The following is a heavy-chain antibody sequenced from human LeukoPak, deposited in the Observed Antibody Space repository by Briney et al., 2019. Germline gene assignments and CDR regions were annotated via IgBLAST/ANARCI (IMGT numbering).Heavy chain of an antibody. V-gene: IGHV4-34*01. J-gene: IGHJ4*02. CDR2: IHYSGST. CDR3: ARNGYSSSWYDY. CDR1: GGSFSGYY. Sequence: SETLSLTCAVYGGSFSGYYWSWIRQPPGKGLEWIGSIHYSGSTYYNPSLKSRVTISVDTSKNQFSLKLSSVTAADTAVYYCARNGYSSSWYDYWGQGTLVTVSS. D-gene: IGHD6-13*01.